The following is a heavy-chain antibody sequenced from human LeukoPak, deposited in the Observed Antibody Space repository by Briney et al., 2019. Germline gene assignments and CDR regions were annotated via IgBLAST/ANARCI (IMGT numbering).Heavy chain of an antibody. D-gene: IGHD4-11*01. CDR1: GFTFSSYA. Sequence: PGGSLRLSCAASGFTFSSYAMSWVRQAPGKGLEWVSAISGSGGSTYCADSVKGRFTISRDNSKNTLYLQMNSLRAEDTAVYYCAKDLGVTGYYYYYMDVWGKGTTVTVSS. V-gene: IGHV3-23*01. CDR2: ISGSGGST. CDR3: AKDLGVTGYYYYYMDV. J-gene: IGHJ6*03.